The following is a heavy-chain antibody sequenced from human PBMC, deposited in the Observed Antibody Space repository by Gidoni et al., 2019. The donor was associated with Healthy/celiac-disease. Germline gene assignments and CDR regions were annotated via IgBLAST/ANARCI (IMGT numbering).Heavy chain of an antibody. CDR3: ARDATDDSSGYYYNWFDP. D-gene: IGHD3-22*01. CDR2: MNPNSGKT. Sequence: QVQLVQSGAEVKKPGASVKVSCKASGYTFTSYDINWVRQATGQGLEWMGWMNPNSGKTGYEQKFQGRVTMTRNTSISTAYMELSSLRSEDTAVYYCARDATDDSSGYYYNWFDPWGQGTLVTVSS. V-gene: IGHV1-8*01. CDR1: GYTFTSYD. J-gene: IGHJ5*02.